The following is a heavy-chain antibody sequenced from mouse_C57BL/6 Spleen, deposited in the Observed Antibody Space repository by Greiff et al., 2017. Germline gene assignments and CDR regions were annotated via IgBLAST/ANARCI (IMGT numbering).Heavy chain of an antibody. CDR1: GYTFTDYY. CDR2: IYPGSGNT. Sequence: QVQLQQSGPELVQPGASVKISCKASGYTFTDYYINWVKQRPGKGLEWIGWIYPGSGNTKYNEKFKGKATLTVDTSSSTDYMQLSSLTSEDSAVYFCARKGDAMDYWGQGTSVTVSS. V-gene: IGHV1-84*01. J-gene: IGHJ4*01. CDR3: ARKGDAMDY.